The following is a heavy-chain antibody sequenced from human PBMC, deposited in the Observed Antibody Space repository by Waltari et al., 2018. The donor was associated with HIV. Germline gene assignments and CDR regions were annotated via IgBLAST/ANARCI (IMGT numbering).Heavy chain of an antibody. Sequence: EVQLVESGGGLVQPGGSLRLSCAASGFGFISYSLNWVRQAPGKGLEWISYISRDGNTHYPDSVKGRFTISRDNAKNSLYLQLNSLRAEDTAVYYCARDQDYSFDYWGQGTLVTVSS. D-gene: IGHD4-4*01. V-gene: IGHV3-48*01. CDR3: ARDQDYSFDY. CDR2: ISRDGNT. CDR1: GFGFISYS. J-gene: IGHJ4*02.